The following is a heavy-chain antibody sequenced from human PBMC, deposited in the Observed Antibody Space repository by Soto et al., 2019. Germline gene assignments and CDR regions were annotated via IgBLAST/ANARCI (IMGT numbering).Heavy chain of an antibody. J-gene: IGHJ5*02. D-gene: IGHD3-10*01. V-gene: IGHV1-46*01. Sequence: ASVKVSCKASGYTFTSYYMHWVRQAPGQGLEWMGIINPSGGSTSYAQKFQGRVTMTRDTSTSTVYMELSSLRSEDTAVYYCAKERWFGHDLCWFDPWGQGTLVTVSS. CDR2: INPSGGST. CDR3: AKERWFGHDLCWFDP. CDR1: GYTFTSYY.